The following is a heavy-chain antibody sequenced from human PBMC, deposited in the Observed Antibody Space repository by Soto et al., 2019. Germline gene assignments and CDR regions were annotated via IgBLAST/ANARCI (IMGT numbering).Heavy chain of an antibody. V-gene: IGHV3-33*01. D-gene: IGHD6-19*01. CDR2: IWYDGNTK. Sequence: VGSLRLSCTASGFPFNSYGFNWVRQAPGKGLEWVAVIWYDGNTKYYADSVKGRFTISRDNLRSTVYLQMNSLTAEDTAVYYCARPLVAPVAGPYYYGMDVWGQGTTVTVSS. J-gene: IGHJ6*02. CDR3: ARPLVAPVAGPYYYGMDV. CDR1: GFPFNSYG.